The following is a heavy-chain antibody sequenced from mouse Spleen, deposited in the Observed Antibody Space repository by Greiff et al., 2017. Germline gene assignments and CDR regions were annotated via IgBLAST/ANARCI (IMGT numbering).Heavy chain of an antibody. J-gene: IGHJ3*01. V-gene: IGHV5-17*01. CDR3: ARGPDGFAY. CDR1: GFTFSDYG. Sequence: EVKLVESGGGLVKPGGSLKLSCAASGFTFSDYGMHWVRQAPEKGLEWVAYISSGSSTIYYADTVKGRFTISRDNAKNTLFLQMTSLRSEDTAMYYCARGPDGFAYWGQGTLVTVSA. CDR2: ISSGSSTI.